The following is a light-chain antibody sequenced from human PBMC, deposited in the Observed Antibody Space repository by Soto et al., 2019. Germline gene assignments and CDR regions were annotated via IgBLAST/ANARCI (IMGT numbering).Light chain of an antibody. CDR1: QSISSN. CDR3: QQYNNPST. CDR2: GAS. V-gene: IGKV3-15*01. J-gene: IGKJ1*01. Sequence: EIMMTQSPATLSVSPGERVTLSCRASQSISSNLAWYQQKPGQAPRLLIYGASTRATGIPARFSGSGSGTEFTLTISSLQSEDFAVYYCQQYNNPSTLDQGTKVDIK.